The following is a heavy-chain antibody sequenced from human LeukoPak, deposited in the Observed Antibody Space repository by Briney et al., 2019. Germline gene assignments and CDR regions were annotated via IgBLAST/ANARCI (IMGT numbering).Heavy chain of an antibody. J-gene: IGHJ4*02. V-gene: IGHV3-21*05. CDR1: GFTFSLYA. CDR3: ARDTFQRVLIDS. CDR2: INDESSDI. D-gene: IGHD2-2*01. Sequence: PGGSLRLSCAASGFTFSLYAMNWVRQAPGKGLEWVSYINDESSDIHYAGSVRGRFTISRDDARQTLYLQLSSLRVEDTAVYYCARDTFQRVLIDSWGQGTLVTVSS.